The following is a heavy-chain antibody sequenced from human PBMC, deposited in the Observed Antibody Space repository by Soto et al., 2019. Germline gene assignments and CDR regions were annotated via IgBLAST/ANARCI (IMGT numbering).Heavy chain of an antibody. Sequence: NPXETLSLTGTVSGGSIDSRDYYWSWIRQPPGKGLEWIGYVYYSRTTNYNPFLKSRVTLSLDKSKNQFSLKMNSVTAADTAVYYCAREASSSGLHLDHWGRGTLVTVSS. CDR2: VYYSRTT. J-gene: IGHJ4*02. CDR3: AREASSSGLHLDH. V-gene: IGHV4-61*08. D-gene: IGHD6-6*01. CDR1: GGSIDSRDYY.